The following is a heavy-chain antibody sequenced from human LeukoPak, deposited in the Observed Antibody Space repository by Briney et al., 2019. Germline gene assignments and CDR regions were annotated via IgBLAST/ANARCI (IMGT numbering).Heavy chain of an antibody. Sequence: GASVKVSCKASGYTFTSYGISWVRQAPGQGLEWMGWNSAYNGNTNYAQKLQGRVTMTTDTSTSTAYMELRSLRSDDTAVYYCARDRYYDILTVYNWFDPWGQGTLVTVSS. CDR3: ARDRYYDILTVYNWFDP. V-gene: IGHV1-18*04. D-gene: IGHD3-9*01. CDR1: GYTFTSYG. CDR2: NSAYNGNT. J-gene: IGHJ5*02.